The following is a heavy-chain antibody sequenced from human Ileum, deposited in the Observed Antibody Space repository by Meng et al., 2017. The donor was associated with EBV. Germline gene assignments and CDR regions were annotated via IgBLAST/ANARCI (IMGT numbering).Heavy chain of an antibody. V-gene: IGHV6-1*01. CDR3: ARDSSSSAYSPFDY. Sequence: QVHRQQSGPGLVKPRQTLSLSCAVSGDSVSSNSAAWNWIRQSPSRGLEWLGRTYYRSKWYNDYAVSVKSRITINPDTSKNQFSLQLNSVTPEDTAVYYCARDSSSSAYSPFDYWGQGTLVTVSS. D-gene: IGHD3-22*01. CDR1: GDSVSSNSAA. CDR2: TYYRSKWYN. J-gene: IGHJ4*02.